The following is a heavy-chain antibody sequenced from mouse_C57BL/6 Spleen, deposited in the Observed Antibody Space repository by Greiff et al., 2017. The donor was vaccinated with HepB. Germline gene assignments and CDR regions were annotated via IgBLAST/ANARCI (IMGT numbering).Heavy chain of an antibody. CDR3: ARSGYSNYVFDY. D-gene: IGHD2-5*01. CDR2: IDPSDSYT. Sequence: LQPGAELVRPGTSVKLSCKASGYTFTSYWMHWVKQRPGQGLEWIGVIDPSDSYTNYNQKFKGKATLTVDTSSSTAYMQLSSLTSEDSAVYYCARSGYSNYVFDYWGQGTTLTVSS. V-gene: IGHV1-59*01. J-gene: IGHJ2*01. CDR1: GYTFTSYW.